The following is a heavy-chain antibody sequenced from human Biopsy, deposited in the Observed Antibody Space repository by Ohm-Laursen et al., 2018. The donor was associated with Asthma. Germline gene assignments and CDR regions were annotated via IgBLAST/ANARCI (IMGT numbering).Heavy chain of an antibody. CDR2: ISSDGHNK. D-gene: IGHD4-23*01. Sequence: SLRLSCSATGFILSNYDMHWVRQAPGKGLEWVALISSDGHNKYYKDSVKGRFTISRDNSKLRLYLEINSLRVEDSAVYYCARESAQDSGGTGAFDRWGQGIMVAVSS. CDR1: GFILSNYD. CDR3: ARESAQDSGGTGAFDR. V-gene: IGHV3-30*03. J-gene: IGHJ3*02.